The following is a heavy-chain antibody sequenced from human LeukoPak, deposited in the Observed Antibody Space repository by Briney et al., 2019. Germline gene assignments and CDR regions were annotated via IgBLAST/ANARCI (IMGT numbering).Heavy chain of an antibody. V-gene: IGHV4-4*09. CDR1: GGSISSYY. J-gene: IGHJ5*02. CDR3: ASSGWYNNWFDP. Sequence: SETLSLTCTVSGGSISSYYWSWIRQPPGKGLEWIGYIYTSGSTNYNPSLKSRVTISVDTSKNQFSLKLSSVTAAATAVYYCASSGWYNNWFDPWGQGTLVTVSS. D-gene: IGHD6-19*01. CDR2: IYTSGST.